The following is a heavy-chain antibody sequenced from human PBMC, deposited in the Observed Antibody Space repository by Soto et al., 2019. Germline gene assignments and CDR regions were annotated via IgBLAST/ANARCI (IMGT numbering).Heavy chain of an antibody. Sequence: GASVKVSCKASGYTFTSYGISWVRQAPGQGLEWMGWISAYNGNTNYAQKLQGRVTMTTDTSTSTAYMELRSLRSEDTAVYYCASLYPPYYDILTGYYNGFDYWGQGTLVTVSS. CDR2: ISAYNGNT. CDR3: ASLYPPYYDILTGYYNGFDY. CDR1: GYTFTSYG. V-gene: IGHV1-18*01. D-gene: IGHD3-9*01. J-gene: IGHJ4*02.